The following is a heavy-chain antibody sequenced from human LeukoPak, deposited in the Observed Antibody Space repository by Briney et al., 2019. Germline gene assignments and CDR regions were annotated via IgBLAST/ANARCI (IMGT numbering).Heavy chain of an antibody. CDR3: ARNKPERNSGYDSILMGRGYYYMDV. Sequence: GASAKGSCKASGYTFTSYYMHWVRQAPGQGLEWMGIINPSGGSTSYAQKFQGRVTTTRDMSTSTVYMELSSLRSEDTAVYYCARNKPERNSGYDSILMGRGYYYMDVWGKGTTVTVSS. D-gene: IGHD5-12*01. V-gene: IGHV1-46*01. CDR2: INPSGGST. CDR1: GYTFTSYY. J-gene: IGHJ6*03.